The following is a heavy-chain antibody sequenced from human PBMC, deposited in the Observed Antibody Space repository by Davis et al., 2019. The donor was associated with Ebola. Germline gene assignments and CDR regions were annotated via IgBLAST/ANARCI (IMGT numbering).Heavy chain of an antibody. Sequence: GESLKISCAASGFTFSSYAMSWVRQAPGKGLEWVSVIYSGGSTYYADSVKGRFTISRDNSKNTLYLQMSSLRAEDTAVYYCVKGVTMVRGPLDYWGQGTLVTVSS. CDR1: GFTFSSYA. CDR3: VKGVTMVRGPLDY. CDR2: IYSGGST. V-gene: IGHV3-66*01. J-gene: IGHJ4*02. D-gene: IGHD3-10*01.